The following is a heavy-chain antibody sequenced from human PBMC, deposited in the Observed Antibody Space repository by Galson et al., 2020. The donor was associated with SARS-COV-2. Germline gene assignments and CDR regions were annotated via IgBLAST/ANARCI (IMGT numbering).Heavy chain of an antibody. CDR3: ARALRLYGSGAAEWGY. Sequence: GESLKISCAASGFTFSSYAMHWVRQAPGKGLEWVAVISYDGSNKYYADSVKGRFTISRDNSKNTLYLQMNSLRAEDTAVYYCARALRLYGSGAAEWGYWGQGTLVTVSS. CDR1: GFTFSSYA. CDR2: ISYDGSNK. V-gene: IGHV3-30-3*01. D-gene: IGHD3-10*01. J-gene: IGHJ4*02.